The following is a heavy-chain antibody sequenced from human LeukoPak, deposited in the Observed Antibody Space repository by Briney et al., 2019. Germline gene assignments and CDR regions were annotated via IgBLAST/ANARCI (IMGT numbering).Heavy chain of an antibody. CDR3: ARVGSSSSGFDY. D-gene: IGHD6-6*01. CDR1: GGSISSYY. J-gene: IGHJ4*02. Sequence: SETLSLTCTLSGGSISSYYWSWIRQPPGKGLEWIGYIYYSGSTNYNPSLKSRVTTSVDTSKNQFSLKLSSVTAADTAVYYCARVGSSSSGFDYWGQGTLVTVSP. V-gene: IGHV4-59*01. CDR2: IYYSGST.